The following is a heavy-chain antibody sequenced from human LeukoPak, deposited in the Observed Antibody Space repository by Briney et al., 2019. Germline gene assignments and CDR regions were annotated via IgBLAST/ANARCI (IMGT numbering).Heavy chain of an antibody. CDR1: GFIFRSYE. D-gene: IGHD3-10*02. Sequence: GGSLRLSCAASGFIFRSYEMNWVRQAPGKWLEWVSYISSSGSTIYYADSVKGRFTISRDNAKNSLYLQMNSLRAEDTAVYYCAELGITMIGGVWGKGTTVTISS. CDR3: AELGITMIGGV. V-gene: IGHV3-48*03. CDR2: ISSSGSTI. J-gene: IGHJ6*04.